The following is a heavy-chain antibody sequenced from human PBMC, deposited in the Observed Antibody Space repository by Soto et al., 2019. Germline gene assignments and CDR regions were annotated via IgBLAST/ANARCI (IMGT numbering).Heavy chain of an antibody. CDR3: ARDGAGGYSYGYWNWFDP. CDR2: INPNSGGT. D-gene: IGHD5-18*01. V-gene: IGHV1-2*02. Sequence: ASVKVSCKASGYTFTGYNMHWVRQAPGQGREWMGWINPNSGGTNYAQNFQGRVTMTRDTSISTAYMELSRLRSDDTAVYYCARDGAGGYSYGYWNWFDPWGQGTLVTVSS. J-gene: IGHJ5*02. CDR1: GYTFTGYN.